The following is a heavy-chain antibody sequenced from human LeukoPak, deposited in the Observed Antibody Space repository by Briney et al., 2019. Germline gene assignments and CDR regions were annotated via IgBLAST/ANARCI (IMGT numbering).Heavy chain of an antibody. J-gene: IGHJ4*02. CDR2: IYYSGST. Sequence: SETLSLTCTVSGGSISSSSYYWGWIRQPPGKGLEWIGSIYYSGSTYYNPSLKSRVAISVDTSKNQFSLKLSSVTAADTAVYYCASSPSRGAVAGTYDYWGQGTLVTVSS. D-gene: IGHD6-19*01. V-gene: IGHV4-39*01. CDR1: GGSISSSSYY. CDR3: ASSPSRGAVAGTYDY.